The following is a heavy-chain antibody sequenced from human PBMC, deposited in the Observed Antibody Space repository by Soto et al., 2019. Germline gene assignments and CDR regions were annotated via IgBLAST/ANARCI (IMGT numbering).Heavy chain of an antibody. J-gene: IGHJ4*01. Sequence: GSSVKFSCKASGFTFPSFALQWVRQARGQRLECIAGIVGGSGSTNYXXKFQERLXXSMDMSTTTPXMDLSXLRSEDTAVYYCAALPYYYDTSGTYFDYXX. CDR1: GFTFPSFA. V-gene: IGHV1-58*01. CDR3: AALPYYYDTSGTYFDY. D-gene: IGHD3-22*01. CDR2: IVGGSGST.